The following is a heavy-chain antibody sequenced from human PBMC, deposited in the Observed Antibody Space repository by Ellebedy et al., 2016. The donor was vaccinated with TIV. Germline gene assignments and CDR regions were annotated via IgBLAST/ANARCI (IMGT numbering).Heavy chain of an antibody. CDR1: GGSISTYY. V-gene: IGHV4-59*12. CDR2: IYYSGSA. Sequence: MPGGSLRLSCSVSGGSISTYYWSWIRRTPGQGLEWIGYIYYSGSANYSPSLKSPVTISIDTSKKQFSLRLNSVTAADTGVYYCATSPGSSTFDYWGQGPLVTVSS. J-gene: IGHJ4*02. D-gene: IGHD5-12*01. CDR3: ATSPGSSTFDY.